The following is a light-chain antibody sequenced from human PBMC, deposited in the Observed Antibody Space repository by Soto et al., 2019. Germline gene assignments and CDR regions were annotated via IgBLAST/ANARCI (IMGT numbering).Light chain of an antibody. CDR2: GAS. J-gene: IGKJ4*01. CDR3: KQYGDSPT. V-gene: IGKV3-20*01. CDR1: QSVTSN. Sequence: ELLMTQSPATLSLSPGGRATLSCRASQSVTSNLAWYQQKPGQAPRLLIYGASNRATGIQDRFSGSGSGTESALTIRRLEPEDFAVYYCKQYGDSPTCGGGTKVDTK.